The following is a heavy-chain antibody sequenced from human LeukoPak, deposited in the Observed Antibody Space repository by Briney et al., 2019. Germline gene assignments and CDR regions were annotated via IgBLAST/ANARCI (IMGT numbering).Heavy chain of an antibody. D-gene: IGHD3/OR15-3a*01. CDR1: GGSFSGYY. V-gene: IGHV4-34*01. CDR3: ARVDLGVFDY. CDR2: INHSGST. Sequence: SETLSLTCAVYGGSFSGYYWSWIRQPPGKGLEWIGEINHSGSTNYNPSLKSRVTISVDTSKNQFSLKLSSVTAADTAVYYCARVDLGVFDYWGQGTLVTVSS. J-gene: IGHJ4*02.